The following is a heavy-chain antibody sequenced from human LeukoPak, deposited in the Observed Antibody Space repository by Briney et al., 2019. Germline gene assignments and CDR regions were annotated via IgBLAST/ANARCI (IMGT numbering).Heavy chain of an antibody. CDR2: IYYSGST. V-gene: IGHV4-39*07. Sequence: SETLSLTCAVSGGSISSNSYYWGWIRQPPGKGLEWIGSIYYSGSTYYNPSLKSRVTISVDTSKNQFSLKLSSVTAADTAVYYCARGGGYYGSGSPNWFDPWGQGTLVTVSS. CDR1: GGSISSNSYY. J-gene: IGHJ5*02. CDR3: ARGGGYYGSGSPNWFDP. D-gene: IGHD3-10*01.